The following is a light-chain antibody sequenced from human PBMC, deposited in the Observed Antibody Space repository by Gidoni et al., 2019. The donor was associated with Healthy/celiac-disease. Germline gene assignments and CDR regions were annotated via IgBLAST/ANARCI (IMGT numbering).Light chain of an antibody. CDR2: RNN. CDR1: SSNIGINS. CDR3: AAWDDSLSGVV. Sequence: QPVMTQPPSASGTHGQRVTISCSGSSSNIGINSVYWYHQLPGTAPKLLIYRNNQRPSGVPYRFSGSKSGTSASLALRGRRSEDEADYYCAAWDDSLSGVVFGGGTKLTVL. J-gene: IGLJ2*01. V-gene: IGLV1-47*01.